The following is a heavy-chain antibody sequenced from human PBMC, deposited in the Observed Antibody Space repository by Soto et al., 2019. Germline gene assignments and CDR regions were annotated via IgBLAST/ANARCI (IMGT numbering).Heavy chain of an antibody. CDR3: ARGGGGRIQNYYYYYYGMDV. CDR1: GYTFTSYG. V-gene: IGHV1-18*04. Sequence: ASVKVSCKASGYTFTSYGISWVRQAPGQGLEWMGWISAYNGNTNYAQKLQGRVTMTTDTSTSTAYMELRSLRSDDTAVYYCARGGGGRIQNYYYYYYGMDVWGQGTTVTVSS. CDR2: ISAYNGNT. J-gene: IGHJ6*02. D-gene: IGHD2-15*01.